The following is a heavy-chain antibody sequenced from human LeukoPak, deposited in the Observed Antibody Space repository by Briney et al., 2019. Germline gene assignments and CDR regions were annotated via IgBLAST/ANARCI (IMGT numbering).Heavy chain of an antibody. CDR1: GYRFTSYW. Sequence: GESLKISCKGSGYRFTSYWIGWARQMPGKGLEWMGIIYPGDSDTRYSPSFQGQVTISADKSISTAYLQWSSLKASDTAMYYCARLVYGSGSSGANWFDPWGQGTLVTVSS. CDR3: ARLVYGSGSSGANWFDP. V-gene: IGHV5-51*01. J-gene: IGHJ5*02. CDR2: IYPGDSDT. D-gene: IGHD3-10*01.